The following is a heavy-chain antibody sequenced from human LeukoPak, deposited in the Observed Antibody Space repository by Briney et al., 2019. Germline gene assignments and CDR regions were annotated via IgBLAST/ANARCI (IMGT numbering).Heavy chain of an antibody. CDR2: IYYSGST. Sequence: TSETLSLTCTVSGGSISSYYWSWIRQPPGKGLEWIGYIYYSGSTNYNPSLKSRVTISVDTSKNQFSLKLSSVTAADTAVYYCARAPTYFGSRNDYWGQGTLVTVSS. D-gene: IGHD3-10*01. V-gene: IGHV4-59*01. CDR3: ARAPTYFGSRNDY. J-gene: IGHJ4*02. CDR1: GGSISSYY.